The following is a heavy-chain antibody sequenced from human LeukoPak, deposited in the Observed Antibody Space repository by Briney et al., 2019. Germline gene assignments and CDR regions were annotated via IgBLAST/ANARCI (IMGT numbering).Heavy chain of an antibody. CDR1: GYTFTSYD. V-gene: IGHV1-8*01. Sequence: ASVKVSCKASGYTFTSYDINWVRQATGQGLEWMGWMNPNSGNTGYAQKLQGRVTMTGNTSISTAYMELSSLRSEDTAVYYCARDPIALYYYDSSGYYPDENWFDPWGQGTLVTVSS. J-gene: IGHJ5*02. CDR3: ARDPIALYYYDSSGYYPDENWFDP. D-gene: IGHD3-22*01. CDR2: MNPNSGNT.